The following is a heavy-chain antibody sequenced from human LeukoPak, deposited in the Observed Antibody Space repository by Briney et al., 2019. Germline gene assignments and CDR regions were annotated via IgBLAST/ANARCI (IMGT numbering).Heavy chain of an antibody. CDR2: INSDGSST. Sequence: GGSLRLSCAASGFTLSSYRMHWVRQAPGKGLVWVSRINSDGSSTTYADSVKGRFTISRDNAKNTLYLQMNSLRAEDTAVYYCARDPSYSENLDYWGQGTLVTVSS. CDR3: ARDPSYSENLDY. CDR1: GFTLSSYR. D-gene: IGHD1-26*01. J-gene: IGHJ4*02. V-gene: IGHV3-74*01.